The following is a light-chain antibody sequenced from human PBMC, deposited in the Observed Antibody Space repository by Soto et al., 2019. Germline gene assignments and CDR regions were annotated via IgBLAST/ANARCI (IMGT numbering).Light chain of an antibody. Sequence: ETVLTQSPGTLSLSPGEGATLSCRASQSVDSRYLAWYQQGPGQAPRLLISATSTRASGIPDRFSGSGSGTDFTLTISRLEPEDLAVYYCQQYATAPYTFGRGTTLEF. V-gene: IGKV3-20*01. CDR3: QQYATAPYT. CDR1: QSVDSRY. J-gene: IGKJ2*01. CDR2: ATS.